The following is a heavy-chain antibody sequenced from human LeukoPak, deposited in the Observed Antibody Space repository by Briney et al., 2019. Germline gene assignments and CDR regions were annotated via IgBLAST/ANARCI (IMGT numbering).Heavy chain of an antibody. CDR3: AKVSVDYYGSGSYYRGYFDY. Sequence: GGSLRHSCEASGFTFSSYAMSWVRQAPGKGLEWVSAISGSGGSTYYADSVKGRFTISRDNSKNTLYLQMNSLRAEDTAVYYCAKVSVDYYGSGSYYRGYFDYWGQGTLVTVSS. D-gene: IGHD3-10*01. CDR1: GFTFSSYA. CDR2: ISGSGGST. V-gene: IGHV3-23*01. J-gene: IGHJ4*02.